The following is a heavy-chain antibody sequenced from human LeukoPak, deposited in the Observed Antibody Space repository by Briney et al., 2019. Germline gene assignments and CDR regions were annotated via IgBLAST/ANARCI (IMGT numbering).Heavy chain of an antibody. J-gene: IGHJ4*02. V-gene: IGHV4-59*01. D-gene: IGHD1-26*01. CDR2: IYSSGMT. CDR3: ARDNMVGAPDS. CDR1: GGSITNYF. Sequence: KPSETLSLTCTVSGGSITNYFWSWIRQPPGKGLEWIGYIYSSGMTKYNPSLKSRVTISVDMSKNQFSLRLSSVTAADTAVYYCARDNMVGAPDSWGQGTLVTVSS.